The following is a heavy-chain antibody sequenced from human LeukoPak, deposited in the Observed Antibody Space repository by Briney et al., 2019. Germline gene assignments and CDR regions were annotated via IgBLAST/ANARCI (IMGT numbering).Heavy chain of an antibody. D-gene: IGHD6-25*01. Sequence: GGSLRLSCAASGFTFSSCWMSWVRQAPGKGLEWAANMKQDGSEKYYVDSVKGRFTISRDNAKNSLYLQMNSLRAEDTAVYYCASEIAAPFDYWGQGTLVTVSS. CDR3: ASEIAAPFDY. V-gene: IGHV3-7*01. CDR1: GFTFSSCW. CDR2: MKQDGSEK. J-gene: IGHJ4*02.